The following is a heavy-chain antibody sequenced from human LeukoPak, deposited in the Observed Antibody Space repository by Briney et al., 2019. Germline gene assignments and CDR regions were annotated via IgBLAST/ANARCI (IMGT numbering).Heavy chain of an antibody. CDR2: ISGSGDKT. V-gene: IGHV3-23*01. CDR1: GFSFSSYG. Sequence: GGSLRLSCAASGFSFSSYGMSWVRQAPGKGLEWVSAISGSGDKTHYADSVKGRLTISRDNSKNTLYLQMNSLRAEDTAVYYRAKSHYYDSSGYYLPFDYWGQGTLVTVSS. J-gene: IGHJ4*02. CDR3: AKSHYYDSSGYYLPFDY. D-gene: IGHD3-22*01.